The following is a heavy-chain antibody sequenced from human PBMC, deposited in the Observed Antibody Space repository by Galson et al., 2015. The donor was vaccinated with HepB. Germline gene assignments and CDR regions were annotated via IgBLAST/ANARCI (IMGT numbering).Heavy chain of an antibody. CDR1: GFTFRTYA. V-gene: IGHV3-23*01. D-gene: IGHD3-3*01. Sequence: SLRLSCAASGFTFRTYAMIWVSQAPGKGLEWVSGIGGSGATTSYADSVEGRFTISRDNSNNTLFLQMSSLRAEDTAIYYCAKGPGVLLSSYFCMDVWGKGTTVTVSS. J-gene: IGHJ6*04. CDR2: IGGSGATT. CDR3: AKGPGVLLSSYFCMDV.